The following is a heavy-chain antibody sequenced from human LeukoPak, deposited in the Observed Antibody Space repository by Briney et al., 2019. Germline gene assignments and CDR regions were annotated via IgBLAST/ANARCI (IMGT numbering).Heavy chain of an antibody. V-gene: IGHV3-48*03. CDR1: GFTFSSYE. CDR2: ISSSGSTI. D-gene: IGHD4-17*01. J-gene: IGHJ4*02. CDR3: ARDSSDYGDYKPHDY. Sequence: GGSLRPSCAASGFTFSSYEMNWVRQAPGKGLEWVSYISSSGSTIYYADSVKGRFTISRDNAKNSLYLQMNSLRAEDTAVYYCARDSSDYGDYKPHDYWGQGTLVTVSS.